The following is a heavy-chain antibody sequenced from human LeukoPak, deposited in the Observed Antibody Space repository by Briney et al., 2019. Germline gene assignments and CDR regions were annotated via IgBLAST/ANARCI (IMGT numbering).Heavy chain of an antibody. CDR2: INGDGSDT. CDR3: ARDRTNFDY. J-gene: IGHJ4*02. Sequence: GGSLRLSCAASGFTSSSYWMHWVRQAPGKGLVWASCINGDGSDTNYADSVKGRFTISRDNAKNTLYLQMNSLRAEDTAVYYCARDRTNFDYWGQGTLVTVSS. V-gene: IGHV3-74*01. CDR1: GFTSSSYW. D-gene: IGHD1-1*01.